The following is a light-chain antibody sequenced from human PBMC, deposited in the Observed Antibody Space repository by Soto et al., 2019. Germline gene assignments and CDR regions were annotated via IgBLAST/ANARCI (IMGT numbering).Light chain of an antibody. J-gene: IGKJ2*01. Sequence: EIVMTQSPATLSVSPGDRATLSCRASQSVSSNLAWYQQKPGQAPRLLIYGASTRATGIPARFSGSGSGTEFTLTISSLQSEDFSVYYCQQYNNWTLYTFGQGTKLEIK. CDR1: QSVSSN. V-gene: IGKV3-15*01. CDR3: QQYNNWTLYT. CDR2: GAS.